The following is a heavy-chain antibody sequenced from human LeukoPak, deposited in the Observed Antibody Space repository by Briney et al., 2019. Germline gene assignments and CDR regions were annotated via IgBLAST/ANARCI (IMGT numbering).Heavy chain of an antibody. Sequence: GGSLRLSCAASGFTFNTFTMHWVRQAPGKGLEWVAVTSIDGKNNYYGQPVKGRFTISRDNSKNTLYLQMNSLRAEDTAVYYCARDYRSSWYSYYYYGMDVWGQGTTVTVSS. CDR2: TSIDGKNN. V-gene: IGHV3-30*14. J-gene: IGHJ6*02. CDR3: ARDYRSSWYSYYYYGMDV. CDR1: GFTFNTFT. D-gene: IGHD6-13*01.